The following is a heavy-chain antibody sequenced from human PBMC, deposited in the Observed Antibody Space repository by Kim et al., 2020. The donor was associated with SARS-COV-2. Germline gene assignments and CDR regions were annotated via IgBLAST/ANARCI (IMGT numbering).Heavy chain of an antibody. Sequence: ASVKVSCKASGGTFSSYAISWVRPAPGQGLEWMGRIIPILGIANYAQKFQGRVTITADKSTSTAYMELSSLRSEDTAVYYCARDPYSNYRYYYGMDVWGQGTTVTVSS. CDR3: ARDPYSNYRYYYGMDV. CDR2: IIPILGIA. J-gene: IGHJ6*02. V-gene: IGHV1-69*04. D-gene: IGHD4-4*01. CDR1: GGTFSSYA.